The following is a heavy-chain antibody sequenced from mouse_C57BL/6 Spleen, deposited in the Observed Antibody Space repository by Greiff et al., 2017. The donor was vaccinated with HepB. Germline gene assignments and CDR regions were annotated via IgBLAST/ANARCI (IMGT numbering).Heavy chain of an antibody. CDR2: ISDGGSYT. CDR1: GFTFSSYA. Sequence: DVMLVESGGGLVKPGGSLKLSCAASGFTFSSYAMSWVRQTPEKRLEWVATISDGGSYTYYPDNVKGRFTISRDNAKNNLYLQMSHLKSEDTAMYYCARDLRGDGNYWFAYWGQGTLVTVSA. V-gene: IGHV5-4*01. D-gene: IGHD2-1*01. J-gene: IGHJ3*01. CDR3: ARDLRGDGNYWFAY.